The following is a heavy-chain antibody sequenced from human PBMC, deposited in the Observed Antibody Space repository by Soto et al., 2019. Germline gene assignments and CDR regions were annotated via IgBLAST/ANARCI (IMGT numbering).Heavy chain of an antibody. J-gene: IGHJ4*02. V-gene: IGHV3-23*01. D-gene: IGHD6-13*01. Sequence: EVQLLESGGGLVQPGGSLRLSCAASGFTFSSYTMAWVRQAPGKGLDWVSSISDTGGNTYYADSVKGRFTISRDNSKNSLYLRMNSLRADATALYYCARGGNSWYNYWGQGALVTVSS. CDR1: GFTFSSYT. CDR2: ISDTGGNT. CDR3: ARGGNSWYNY.